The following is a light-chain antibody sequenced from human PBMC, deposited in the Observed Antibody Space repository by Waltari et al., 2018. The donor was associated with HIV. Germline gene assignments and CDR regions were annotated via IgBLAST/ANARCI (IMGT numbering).Light chain of an antibody. Sequence: QSALTQPASVSGSPGQSITISCTGTSRDVGGYNYVSWYQQHPGTAPKLMIYAVSNRPSGVSNRLSGSKSSKTASLTISGLQAEDEADYYCSSYTSSSTYVFGTGTKVTVL. V-gene: IGLV2-14*01. CDR2: AVS. J-gene: IGLJ1*01. CDR3: SSYTSSSTYV. CDR1: SRDVGGYNY.